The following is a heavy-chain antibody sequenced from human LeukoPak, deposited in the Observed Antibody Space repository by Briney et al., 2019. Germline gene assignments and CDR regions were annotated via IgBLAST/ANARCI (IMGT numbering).Heavy chain of an antibody. Sequence: SVKVSCKASGGTFSSYAISWVRQAPGQGLEWMGRIIPILGIANYAQKFQGRVTITADKSTSTAYMELSSLRSEDTAVYYCARQDGGDGRSLDYWGQGTLVTVSS. J-gene: IGHJ4*02. CDR1: GGTFSSYA. CDR3: ARQDGGDGRSLDY. CDR2: IIPILGIA. D-gene: IGHD3-16*01. V-gene: IGHV1-69*04.